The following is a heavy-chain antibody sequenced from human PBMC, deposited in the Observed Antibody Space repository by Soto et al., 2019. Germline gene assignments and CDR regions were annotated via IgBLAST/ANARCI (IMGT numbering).Heavy chain of an antibody. CDR1: GGTFRSYT. CDR2: IIPIHGIA. CDR3: ARERDIVVVPAAKHWFDP. J-gene: IGHJ5*02. V-gene: IGHV1-69*04. Sequence: PSVKVSCKASGGTFRSYTISWVRQAPGQGLEWMGRIIPIHGIANYAQKFQGRVTITADKSTSTAYMELSSLRSEDTAVYYCARERDIVVVPAAKHWFDPWGQGTLVTVSS. D-gene: IGHD2-2*01.